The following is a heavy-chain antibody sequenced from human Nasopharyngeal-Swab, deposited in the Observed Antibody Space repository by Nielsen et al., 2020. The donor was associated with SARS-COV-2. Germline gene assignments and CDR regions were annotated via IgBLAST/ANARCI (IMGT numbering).Heavy chain of an antibody. CDR3: ARGNEGAAAGTGYYYYGMDV. J-gene: IGHJ6*02. CDR2: IIPILGIA. Sequence: SVKVSCKASGGTFSSYAISWVRQALGQGLEWMGRIIPILGIANYAQKFQGRVTITADKSTSTAYMELSSLRSEDTAVYYCARGNEGAAAGTGYYYYGMDVWGQGTTVTVSS. V-gene: IGHV1-69*04. CDR1: GGTFSSYA. D-gene: IGHD6-13*01.